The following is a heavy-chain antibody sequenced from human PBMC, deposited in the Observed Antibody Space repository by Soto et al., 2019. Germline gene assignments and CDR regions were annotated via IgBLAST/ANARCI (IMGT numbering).Heavy chain of an antibody. Sequence: QLRLQESGSGLVKPSQTLSLTCTVSGGSLSSGSFSWGWIRQPPGKGLEWIGYINYSGNTYYNPSLRRRVTISRDMSTNQFSLKLGSVTAADTAVYYCARGGGSTDYVANSDFDYWGRGTLVTVSS. J-gene: IGHJ4*02. CDR2: INYSGNT. CDR3: ARGGGSTDYVANSDFDY. CDR1: GGSLSSGSFS. D-gene: IGHD4-17*01. V-gene: IGHV4-30-2*01.